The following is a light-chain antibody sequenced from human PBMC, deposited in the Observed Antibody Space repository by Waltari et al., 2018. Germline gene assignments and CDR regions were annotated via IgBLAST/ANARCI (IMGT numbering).Light chain of an antibody. Sequence: QSALTQPASVSGSPGQSIAISCTGTSSDVGGYNYVSWYQQHPGKAPKLMIYDVSNGPSGVANRFSGSKSGNTASLTISGLQAEDEADYYCSSYTTSGTLFGTGTKVTVL. CDR1: SSDVGGYNY. J-gene: IGLJ1*01. CDR2: DVS. CDR3: SSYTTSGTL. V-gene: IGLV2-14*03.